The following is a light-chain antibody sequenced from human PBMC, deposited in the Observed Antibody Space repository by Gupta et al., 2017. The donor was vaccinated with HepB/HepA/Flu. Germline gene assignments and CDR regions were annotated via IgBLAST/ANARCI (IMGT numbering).Light chain of an antibody. V-gene: IGLV2-14*03. J-gene: IGLJ2*01. Sequence: SALTQPASAPGSPGQSITISCTGTNSDIGGYNCVSWYQQYPGKTPKLLICDDSNRPSGISNRFSGSKSGNTASLTIAGLQAEDEADYYCASCATSGTLVLFGGGTKLTVL. CDR2: DDS. CDR3: ASCATSGTLVL. CDR1: NSDIGGYNC.